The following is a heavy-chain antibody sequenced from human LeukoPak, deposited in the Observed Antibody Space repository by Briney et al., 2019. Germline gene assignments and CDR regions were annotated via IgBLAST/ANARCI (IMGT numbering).Heavy chain of an antibody. V-gene: IGHV3-33*01. J-gene: IGHJ4*02. Sequence: AGGSLRLSCAASGFTLSRYGMHWVRQAPGKGLEWVAVIWYDGKNKYYADSVKGRFTISRDNSKNTLSVQMNSLRAEDTAVYYCARDSYGSGTLDYWGQGTLVTVSS. CDR3: ARDSYGSGTLDY. D-gene: IGHD3-10*01. CDR1: GFTLSRYG. CDR2: IWYDGKNK.